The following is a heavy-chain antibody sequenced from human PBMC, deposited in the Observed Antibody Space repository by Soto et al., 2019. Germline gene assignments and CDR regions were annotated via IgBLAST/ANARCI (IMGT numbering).Heavy chain of an antibody. D-gene: IGHD2-2*01. CDR3: AAYCSSTSCYERWSPKSYYYYMDV. J-gene: IGHJ6*03. V-gene: IGHV4-59*01. CDR1: GGSISSYY. CDR2: IYYSGST. Sequence: SETLSLTCTVSGGSISSYYWSWIRQPPGKGLEWIGYIYYSGSTNYNPSLKSRVTISVDTSKNQFSLKLSSVTAADTAVYYCAAYCSSTSCYERWSPKSYYYYMDVWGKGTTVTVSS.